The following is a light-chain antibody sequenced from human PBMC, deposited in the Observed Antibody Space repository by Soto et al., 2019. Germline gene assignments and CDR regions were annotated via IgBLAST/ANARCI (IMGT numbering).Light chain of an antibody. CDR3: NSFRSTTTTPYYV. Sequence: QSVLTQPASVSASPGQSITSSCTGTSSDVGGYNYVSWYQQHPGRAPKLMIYEVSNRPSGVSNRFSGSKSGNTASLSISGLQAEDEADYYCNSFRSTTTTPYYVFGTGTKVTVL. V-gene: IGLV2-14*01. CDR2: EVS. CDR1: SSDVGGYNY. J-gene: IGLJ1*01.